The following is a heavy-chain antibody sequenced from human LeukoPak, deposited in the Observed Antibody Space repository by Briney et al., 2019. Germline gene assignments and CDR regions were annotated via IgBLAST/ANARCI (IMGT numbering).Heavy chain of an antibody. Sequence: SETLSLTCTVSGVSIVSFYWTWIRQPPGKGLDWIGYIYSTGSTNYNPSLKSRVTISVDTSKNQFSLSLSSVTAADTAVYYCARIAVTSGWGYFDYWGQGTLVTASS. V-gene: IGHV4-59*01. CDR3: ARIAVTSGWGYFDY. J-gene: IGHJ4*02. D-gene: IGHD6-19*01. CDR1: GVSIVSFY. CDR2: IYSTGST.